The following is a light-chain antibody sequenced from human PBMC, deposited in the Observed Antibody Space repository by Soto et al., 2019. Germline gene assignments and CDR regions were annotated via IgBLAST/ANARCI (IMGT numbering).Light chain of an antibody. CDR2: GNS. V-gene: IGLV1-40*01. CDR3: QSYDSSLSGREV. CDR1: SSNIGADYD. J-gene: IGLJ1*01. Sequence: QSVLTQPPSVPGAPGQRVTISCTGNSSNIGADYDVHWYQQLPGTAPKLLIYGNSNRPSGVPDRFSGSKSGTSASLAITGLQAEDEADYYCQSYDSSLSGREVFGTGTKVTVL.